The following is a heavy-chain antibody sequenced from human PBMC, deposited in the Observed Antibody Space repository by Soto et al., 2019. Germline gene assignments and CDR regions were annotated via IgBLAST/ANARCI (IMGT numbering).Heavy chain of an antibody. Sequence: GGSLRLSCAASGFTFSSYGMHWVRQAPGKGLEWVAVISYDGSNKYYADSVKGRFTISRDNSKNTLYLQMNSLRAEDTAVYYCAKDRRNDYYYYYGMDVWGQGTTVTVSS. V-gene: IGHV3-30*18. CDR2: ISYDGSNK. D-gene: IGHD1-1*01. J-gene: IGHJ6*02. CDR1: GFTFSSYG. CDR3: AKDRRNDYYYYYGMDV.